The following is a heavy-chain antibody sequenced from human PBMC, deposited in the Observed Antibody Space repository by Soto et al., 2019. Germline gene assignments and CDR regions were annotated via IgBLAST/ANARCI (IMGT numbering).Heavy chain of an antibody. V-gene: IGHV3-23*01. CDR2: ISGSGGDT. CDR1: GFTFSSYV. J-gene: IGHJ6*02. D-gene: IGHD4-4*01. CDR3: AKSLSVNKYYYYAMDV. Sequence: EVQLLESGGGLVQPGGSLRLSCAASGFTFSSYVMSWVRQAPGKGLEWVSAISGSGGDTYYADSVKGRFTISRDNSKDPLYLQMNSLRAEDTAVYYCAKSLSVNKYYYYAMDVWGQGTTVTVSS.